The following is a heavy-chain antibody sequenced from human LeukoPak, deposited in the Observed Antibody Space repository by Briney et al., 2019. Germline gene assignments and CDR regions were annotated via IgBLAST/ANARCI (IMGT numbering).Heavy chain of an antibody. Sequence: QPGGSLRLSCAASGFTSSNYWMSWVRQAPGKGLEWVAIIKPDGSDKYYVDSVEGRFTISRDNAKNSLYLQMNSLRAEDTAIYYCARDTVFGVIIGPRMDVWGQGTTVTVSS. J-gene: IGHJ6*02. CDR1: GFTSSNYW. CDR3: ARDTVFGVIIGPRMDV. V-gene: IGHV3-7*01. D-gene: IGHD3-3*01. CDR2: IKPDGSDK.